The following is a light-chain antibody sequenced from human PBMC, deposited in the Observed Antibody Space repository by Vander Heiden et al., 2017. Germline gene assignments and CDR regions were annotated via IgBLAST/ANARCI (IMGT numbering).Light chain of an antibody. CDR3: QQDDSTAKT. J-gene: IGKJ1*01. CDR2: WAS. V-gene: IGKV4-1*01. Sequence: DIVMTQSPDSLAVSLGERATINCKSSQSVLYSSNNKNYLAWYQQKPGQPPKLLIYWASTRESGVPDRFSASGSGTDFTLTISSLQAEHVAVYYCQQDDSTAKTFGQWTKVEIK. CDR1: QSVLYSSNNKNY.